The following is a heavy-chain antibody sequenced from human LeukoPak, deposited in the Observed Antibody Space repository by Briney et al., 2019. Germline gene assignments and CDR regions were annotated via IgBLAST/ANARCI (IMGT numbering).Heavy chain of an antibody. V-gene: IGHV3-48*04. Sequence: PGGSLRLSCAASGFTFSTYGMTWVRQAPGKGLEWISYISSSSDSIKYADSVKGRFTSSRDNAKNSLYLQMNSLKSEDTALYYCAKDIGGGSSWFYYFDYWGQGTLVTVSS. CDR3: AKDIGGGSSWFYYFDY. CDR1: GFTFSTYG. CDR2: ISSSSDSI. J-gene: IGHJ4*02. D-gene: IGHD6-13*01.